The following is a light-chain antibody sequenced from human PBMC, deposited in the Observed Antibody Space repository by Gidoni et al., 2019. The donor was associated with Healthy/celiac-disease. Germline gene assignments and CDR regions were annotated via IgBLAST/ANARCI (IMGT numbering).Light chain of an antibody. CDR3: NSRDSSGNPS. CDR2: GKN. CDR1: SLRSYY. J-gene: IGLJ2*01. Sequence: SSELTQDPAVSVALGQTVRITCQGDSLRSYYASWYQQKPGKAPVLVIYGKNNRPSGIPDRFSGSSSGNTASLTITGAQAEDEADYYCNSRDSSGNPSFGGGTKLTVL. V-gene: IGLV3-19*01.